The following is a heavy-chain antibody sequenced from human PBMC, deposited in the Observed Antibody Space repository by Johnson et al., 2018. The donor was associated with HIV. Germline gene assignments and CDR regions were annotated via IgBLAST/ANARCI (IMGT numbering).Heavy chain of an antibody. Sequence: VQLVESWGGLVQPGGSLRLSCVASGFTVRSNYMSWVRQVPGKGLEWVSVIYSGGSTYYADSVKGRFTISRDNSKNTLYLQMNSLKIEDTAVYYCTTDHCSGDSCCRGGSCYNAFDIWGQGTMVTVSS. CDR1: GFTVRSNY. CDR2: IYSGGST. D-gene: IGHD2-15*01. J-gene: IGHJ3*02. V-gene: IGHV3-66*01. CDR3: TTDHCSGDSCCRGGSCYNAFDI.